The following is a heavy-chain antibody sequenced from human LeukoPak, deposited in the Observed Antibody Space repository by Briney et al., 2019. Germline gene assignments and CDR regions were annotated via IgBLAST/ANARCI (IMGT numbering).Heavy chain of an antibody. V-gene: IGHV3-23*01. CDR1: GFTLSSYT. CDR3: AKDPSDFDGRASYYDFWNGYYDPPAGPHY. D-gene: IGHD3-3*01. CDR2: ISGSGGST. Sequence: GGSLRLSCAASGFTLSSYTMNWVRQAPGKGLEWVSAISGSGGSTYYADSVKGRFTISRGNSKNTLYLQMNSLRAEDTAVYYCAKDPSDFDGRASYYDFWNGYYDPPAGPHYWGQGTLVTVSS. J-gene: IGHJ4*02.